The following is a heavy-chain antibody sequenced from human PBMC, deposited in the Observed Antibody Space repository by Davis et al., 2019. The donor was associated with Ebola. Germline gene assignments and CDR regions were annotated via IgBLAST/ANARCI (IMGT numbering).Heavy chain of an antibody. Sequence: GESLKISCAASGFTVSSNYMSWVRQAPGKGLEWVSVIYSGGSTYYADSVKGRFTISRDNSKNTLYLQMNSLRAEDTAVYYCARERKQWQTFDYWGQGTLVTVSS. CDR1: GFTVSSNY. CDR3: ARERKQWQTFDY. D-gene: IGHD6-19*01. J-gene: IGHJ4*02. CDR2: IYSGGST. V-gene: IGHV3-53*01.